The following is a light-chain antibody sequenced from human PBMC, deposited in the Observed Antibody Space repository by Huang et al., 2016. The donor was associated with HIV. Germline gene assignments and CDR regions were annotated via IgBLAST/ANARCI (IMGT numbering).Light chain of an antibody. CDR1: QGLLYREKIY. CDR3: MQGKQLPYT. Sequence: DIVMTQTPLSLSVTPGQPASISCKSSQGLLYREKIYLYWYLQKPGQSPQLLLYERSNRFSGVPDRFSGSGSPTDFTLKISRVETEDVGVYYCMQGKQLPYTFGQGTRLEIK. J-gene: IGKJ2*01. CDR2: ERS. V-gene: IGKV2-29*02.